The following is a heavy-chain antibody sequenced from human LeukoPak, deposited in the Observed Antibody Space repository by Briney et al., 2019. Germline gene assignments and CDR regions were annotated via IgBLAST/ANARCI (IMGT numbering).Heavy chain of an antibody. CDR2: IKEDGNEK. D-gene: IGHD5-18*01. CDR3: ARDRWGYSYGGD. Sequence: GGSLRLSCAASGFTFSSYCMSWVRQAPGKGLEWVAYIKEDGNEKYYVNSVKGRFTISRDTAKNSLYLQMNSLRAEDTAVYYCARDRWGYSYGGDWGRGTLVTVSS. CDR1: GFTFSSYC. V-gene: IGHV3-7*01. J-gene: IGHJ4*02.